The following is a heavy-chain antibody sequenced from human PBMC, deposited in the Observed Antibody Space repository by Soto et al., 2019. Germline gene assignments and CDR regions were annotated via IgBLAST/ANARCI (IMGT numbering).Heavy chain of an antibody. CDR1: CGSISSYY. V-gene: IGHV4-59*01. Sequence: SETLSLTCTVSCGSISSYYWSWIRQPPGKGLEWIGYIYYSGSTNYNPSLKSRVTISVDTSKNQFSLKLSSVTAADTAVYYCAREERYCSSTSCYTGWFDPWGQGTLVTVSS. CDR3: AREERYCSSTSCYTGWFDP. D-gene: IGHD2-2*02. J-gene: IGHJ5*02. CDR2: IYYSGST.